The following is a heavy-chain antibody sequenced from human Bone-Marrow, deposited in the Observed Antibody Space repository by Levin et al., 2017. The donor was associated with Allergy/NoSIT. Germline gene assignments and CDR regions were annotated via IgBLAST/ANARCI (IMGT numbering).Heavy chain of an antibody. V-gene: IGHV4-4*02. Sequence: SSQTLSLPCAVSGASISSSNWWNWVRQTPGGGLEWIGEIFHSGIANYNPSLKSRILISVDKSKNHFSLNLKSVTAADTALYYCTRRNSSWATFTFDIWGHGTMVTVS. CDR3: TRRNSSWATFTFDI. CDR1: GASISSSNW. J-gene: IGHJ3*02. D-gene: IGHD1/OR15-1a*01. CDR2: IFHSGIA.